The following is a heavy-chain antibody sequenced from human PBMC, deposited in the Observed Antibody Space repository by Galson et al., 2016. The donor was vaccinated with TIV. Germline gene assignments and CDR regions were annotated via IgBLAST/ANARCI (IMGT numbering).Heavy chain of an antibody. D-gene: IGHD3-10*01. J-gene: IGHJ6*02. CDR1: GFTFSTYT. CDR3: ARGSYFGLDV. Sequence: SLRLSCAASGFTFSTYTINWVRQAPGKGLEWVSSISTSSLHKYYADSVKGRFTISRDNTKNSLYLQMNSLRAEDTAVYYCARGSYFGLDVWGQGTPVTVSS. CDR2: ISTSSLHK. V-gene: IGHV3-21*04.